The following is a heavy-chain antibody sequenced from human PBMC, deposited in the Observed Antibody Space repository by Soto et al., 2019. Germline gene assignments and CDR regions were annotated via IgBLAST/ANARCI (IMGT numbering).Heavy chain of an antibody. CDR1: GGTFSSYA. D-gene: IGHD6-6*01. Sequence: QVQVVQSGAEVKKPGSSVKVSCKASGGTFSSYAISWVRQAPGQGLEWMGGIIPIFGTANYAQKFQGRVRIHADNSTSTAYREVSSLRYDDTALYYCGRRQHVPLGEVFDYWGQGTLVTVSS. CDR3: GRRQHVPLGEVFDY. J-gene: IGHJ4*02. V-gene: IGHV1-69*06. CDR2: IIPIFGTA.